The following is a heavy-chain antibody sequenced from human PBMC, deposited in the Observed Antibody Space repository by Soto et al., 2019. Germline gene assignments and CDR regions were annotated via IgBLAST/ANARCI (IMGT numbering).Heavy chain of an antibody. CDR2: IYYSGST. D-gene: IGHD2-21*01. CDR1: GGSISSYY. J-gene: IGHJ5*02. V-gene: IGHV4-59*01. CDR3: AREGGVDYYSRFDP. Sequence: SETLSLTCTVSGGSISSYYWSWIRQPPGKGLEWIGYIYYSGSTNYNPSLKSRVTISVDTSKNQFSLKLSSVTAADTAVYYCAREGGVDYYSRFDPWGQGTLVTVSS.